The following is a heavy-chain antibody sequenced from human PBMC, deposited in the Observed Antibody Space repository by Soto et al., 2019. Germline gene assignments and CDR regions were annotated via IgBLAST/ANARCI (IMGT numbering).Heavy chain of an antibody. D-gene: IGHD5-12*01. CDR2: IWYDGSNK. Sequence: QVQLVESGGGVVQPGRSLRLSCAASGFTFSSYGMHWVRQAPGKGLEWVAVIWYDGSNKYYADSVKGRFTISRDNSKNTLYLQMNRLRAEDTSVNYWARGWGHSVATRNYYCYGREVWGQVTTFTVSS. CDR1: GFTFSSYG. J-gene: IGHJ6*02. V-gene: IGHV3-33*01. CDR3: ARGWGHSVATRNYYCYGREV.